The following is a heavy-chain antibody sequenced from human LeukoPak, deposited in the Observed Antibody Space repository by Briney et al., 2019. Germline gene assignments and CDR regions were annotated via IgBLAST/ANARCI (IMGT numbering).Heavy chain of an antibody. D-gene: IGHD5-24*01. CDR1: GYTFTGHG. Sequence: ASVKVSCKAPGYTFTGHGISWVRQAPGQGLEWMGWISTYNDNTKYAQKFQGRVTLTTDQSTSTAYMELRGLRSDDTTVYYCARDSLDGYNYLGYWGQGTLVTVSS. CDR3: ARDSLDGYNYLGY. CDR2: ISTYNDNT. J-gene: IGHJ4*02. V-gene: IGHV1-18*01.